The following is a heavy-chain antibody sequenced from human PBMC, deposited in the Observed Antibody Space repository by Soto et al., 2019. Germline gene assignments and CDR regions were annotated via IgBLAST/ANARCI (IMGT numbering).Heavy chain of an antibody. CDR1: GFTFSSYS. CDR2: ISSSSSYI. J-gene: IGHJ5*02. CDR3: ARDRAVCSGGSCYTNNGFDP. D-gene: IGHD2-15*01. Sequence: EVQLVESGGGLVKPGGSLRLSCAASGFTFSSYSMNWVRQAPGKGLEWVSSISSSSSYIYYADSVKGRFTISRANAKNSLYLQMNSLRAEDTAVYYCARDRAVCSGGSCYTNNGFDPWGQGTLVTVSS. V-gene: IGHV3-21*01.